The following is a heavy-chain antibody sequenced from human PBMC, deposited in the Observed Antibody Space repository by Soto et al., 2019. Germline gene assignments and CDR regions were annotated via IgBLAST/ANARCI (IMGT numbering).Heavy chain of an antibody. CDR3: AHRLPTGTNNWFDP. CDR2: IYWNDDK. CDR1: GFSLSTSGVG. Sequence: SGPTLVNPTQTLTLTCTFSGFSLSTSGVGVGWIRQPPGKALEWLALIYWNDDKRYSPSLKSRLTITKDTSKNQVVLTMTNMDPVDTATYYCAHRLPTGTNNWFDPWGQGTLVTVPQ. V-gene: IGHV2-5*01. J-gene: IGHJ5*02. D-gene: IGHD1-1*01.